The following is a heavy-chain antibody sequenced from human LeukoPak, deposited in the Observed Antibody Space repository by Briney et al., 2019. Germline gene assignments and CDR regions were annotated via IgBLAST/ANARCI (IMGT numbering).Heavy chain of an antibody. J-gene: IGHJ6*02. Sequence: GESLRLSCAASGFTFSSYEMKWGRRAPGKGREWVTYIGSSSGSTIYYADSVKARFTISSDNAKNSLYLQITSLRAEDTAVYYCARPSRDYYGMDVWGQGTTVTVSS. CDR2: IGSSSGSTI. CDR3: ARPSRDYYGMDV. V-gene: IGHV3-48*03. CDR1: GFTFSSYE.